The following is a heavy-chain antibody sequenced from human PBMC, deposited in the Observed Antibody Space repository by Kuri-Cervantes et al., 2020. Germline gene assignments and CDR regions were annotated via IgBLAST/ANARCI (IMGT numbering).Heavy chain of an antibody. CDR1: GFTFSSYW. CDR3: ARSYSGSWGLSY. CDR2: INTDGSGT. V-gene: IGHV3-74*01. Sequence: GGSLRLSCAASGFTFSSYWMHWVRQAPGKGLVWVSRINTDGSGTSYGDSVKGRFTISRDNAKNTLFLQMNSLRAEDTAVYYCARSYSGSWGLSYWGQGTLVTVSS. J-gene: IGHJ4*02. D-gene: IGHD1-26*01.